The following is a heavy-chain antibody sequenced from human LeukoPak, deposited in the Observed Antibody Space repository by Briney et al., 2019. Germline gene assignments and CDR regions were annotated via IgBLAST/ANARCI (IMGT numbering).Heavy chain of an antibody. CDR3: AREPFEQQLGAEYFQH. V-gene: IGHV3-53*01. CDR1: GFTVSSNY. J-gene: IGHJ1*01. D-gene: IGHD6-13*01. Sequence: GGSLRLSCAASGFTVSSNYMSWVRQAPGKGLEWVSVIYSGGSTYYADSVKGRFTISRDNAKNSLYLQMNSLRAEDTAVYYCAREPFEQQLGAEYFQHWGQGTLVTVSS. CDR2: IYSGGST.